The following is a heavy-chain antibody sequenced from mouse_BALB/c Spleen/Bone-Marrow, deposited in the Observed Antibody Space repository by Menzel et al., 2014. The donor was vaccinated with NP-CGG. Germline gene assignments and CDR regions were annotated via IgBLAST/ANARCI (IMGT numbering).Heavy chain of an antibody. J-gene: IGHJ1*01. V-gene: IGHV1-5*01. CDR2: IYPGNSDT. CDR3: TLAYFGQGDWFFDV. Sequence: VQLKQSGTVLARLGASVKMSCKASDYTFTSYRMHWLKQRPGQGLEWIGAIYPGNSDTSYNQKFKGKAELTAVTSTSTAYMDLSSLTNEDSAVYYCTLAYFGQGDWFFDVWGAGTTVTVSS. D-gene: IGHD2-10*01. CDR1: DYTFTSYR.